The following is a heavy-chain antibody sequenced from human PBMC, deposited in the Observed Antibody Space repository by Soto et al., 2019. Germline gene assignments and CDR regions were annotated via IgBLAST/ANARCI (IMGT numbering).Heavy chain of an antibody. J-gene: IGHJ4*01. D-gene: IGHD1-1*01. V-gene: IGHV1-18*01. CDR1: GYTFTHHG. CDR2: ISDLTDYT. CDR3: GNDRPRLTPNMDGLL. Sequence: QVQLVQSGAEVTKPGASVKVSCQTSGYTFTHHGSSWVRQAPGRGREWVGWISDLTDYTDYAQKFQGRVTWTTEKPTSTDYMELRSLTSDDTAVYYCGNDRPRLTPNMDGLLWGHGTLVTVSS.